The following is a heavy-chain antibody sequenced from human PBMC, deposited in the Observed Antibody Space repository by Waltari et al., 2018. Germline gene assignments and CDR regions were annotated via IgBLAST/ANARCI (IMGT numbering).Heavy chain of an antibody. V-gene: IGHV3-21*01. D-gene: IGHD3-3*01. CDR2: ISSSSYI. Sequence: VRQAPGKGLEWVSSISSSSYIYYADSVKGRFTISRDNAKNSLYLQMNSLRAEDTAVYYCAGGYYDFWSGLAGYWGQGTLVTVSS. CDR3: AGGYYDFWSGLAGY. J-gene: IGHJ4*02.